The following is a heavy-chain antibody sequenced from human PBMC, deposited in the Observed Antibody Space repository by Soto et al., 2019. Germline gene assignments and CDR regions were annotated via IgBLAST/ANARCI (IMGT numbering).Heavy chain of an antibody. CDR3: AKGGFYCSSTSCYYVDV. Sequence: GGSLRLSCAASGFTFSSYGMHWVRQAPGKGLEWVAVISYDGSNKYYADSVKGRFTISRDNSKNTLYLQMNSLRAEDTAVYYCAKGGFYCSSTSCYYVDVWGQGTKVTVSS. CDR2: ISYDGSNK. J-gene: IGHJ6*02. V-gene: IGHV3-30*18. CDR1: GFTFSSYG. D-gene: IGHD2-2*01.